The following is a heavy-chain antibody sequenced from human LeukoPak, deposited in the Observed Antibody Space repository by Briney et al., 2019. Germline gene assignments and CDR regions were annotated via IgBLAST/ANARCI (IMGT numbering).Heavy chain of an antibody. Sequence: PSQTLSLTCTVSGGSISSGDYYWSWIRQPPGKGLEWIGYIYYSGSTYYNPSLKSRVTISVDASKNQFSLKLSSVTAADTAVYYCARDAGPIAAASLRGQGTLVTVSS. D-gene: IGHD6-13*01. CDR2: IYYSGST. J-gene: IGHJ4*02. CDR1: GGSISSGDYY. CDR3: ARDAGPIAAASL. V-gene: IGHV4-30-4*01.